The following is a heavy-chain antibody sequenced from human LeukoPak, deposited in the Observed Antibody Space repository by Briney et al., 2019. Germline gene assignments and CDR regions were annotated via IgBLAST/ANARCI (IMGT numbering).Heavy chain of an antibody. V-gene: IGHV4-4*07. Sequence: SETLSLTCTVSGGSISSYYWSWIRQPAGKGLEWIGRVYTSGSTNYNPSLKSRVTMSVDTSKNQFSLKLSSVTAADTAVYYCAREASPYYYYYMDVWGKGTTVTVSS. CDR1: GGSISSYY. CDR2: VYTSGST. J-gene: IGHJ6*03. CDR3: AREASPYYYYYMDV.